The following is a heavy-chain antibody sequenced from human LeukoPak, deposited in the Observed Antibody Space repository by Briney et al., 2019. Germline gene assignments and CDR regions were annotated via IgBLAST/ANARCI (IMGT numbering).Heavy chain of an antibody. CDR1: GYSISSSYY. CDR2: IYTSGST. Sequence: SETLSLTCTVSGYSISSSYYWSWIRQPAGKGLEWIGRIYTSGSTNYNPSLKSRVTMSVDTSKNQFSLKLSSVTAADTAVYYCASTSPSSWYFDWGQGTLVTVSS. D-gene: IGHD6-13*01. V-gene: IGHV4-4*07. J-gene: IGHJ4*02. CDR3: ASTSPSSWYFD.